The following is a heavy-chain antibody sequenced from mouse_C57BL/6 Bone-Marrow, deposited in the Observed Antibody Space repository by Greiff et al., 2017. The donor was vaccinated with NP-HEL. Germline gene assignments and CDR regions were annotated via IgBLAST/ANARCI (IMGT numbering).Heavy chain of an antibody. V-gene: IGHV14-4*01. J-gene: IGHJ4*01. D-gene: IGHD2-3*01. CDR3: TTHYDGYFFYAMDY. Sequence: VQLKQSGAELVRPGASVKLSCTASGFNIKDDYMHWVKQRPEQGLEWIGWIDPENGDTEYDSKFQGKATITADTPSNTAYLQLSSLTSDDTAVYYCTTHYDGYFFYAMDYWGQGTSVTVSS. CDR2: IDPENGDT. CDR1: GFNIKDDY.